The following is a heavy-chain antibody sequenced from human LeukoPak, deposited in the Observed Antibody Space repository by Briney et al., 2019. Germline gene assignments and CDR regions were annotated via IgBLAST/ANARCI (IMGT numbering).Heavy chain of an antibody. CDR2: ISSSSSYI. CDR1: GFTFSSYS. V-gene: IGHV3-21*01. Sequence: PGGSLRLSCAASGFTFSSYSMNWVRQAPGKGLEWVSSISSSSSYIYYADSVKGRFTISRDNAKNSLYLQMNSLRAEDTAVYYCARPFRLLKPGIAAAGTVWYFDLWGRGTLVTVSS. J-gene: IGHJ2*01. CDR3: ARPFRLLKPGIAAAGTVWYFDL. D-gene: IGHD6-13*01.